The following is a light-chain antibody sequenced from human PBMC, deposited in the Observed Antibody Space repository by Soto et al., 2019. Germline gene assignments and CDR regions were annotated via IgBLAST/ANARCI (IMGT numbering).Light chain of an antibody. Sequence: QSALTQPASVSGSPGQSITISCTGASSDVGLYDFVSWYQQHPGKAPKTLIYEVTYRPSGVSSRFSGSKSGNTASLTISGLQAEDEADYSCNSYTRFSTYVFGTGTKVTVL. CDR1: SSDVGLYDF. CDR3: NSYTRFSTYV. V-gene: IGLV2-14*01. J-gene: IGLJ1*01. CDR2: EVT.